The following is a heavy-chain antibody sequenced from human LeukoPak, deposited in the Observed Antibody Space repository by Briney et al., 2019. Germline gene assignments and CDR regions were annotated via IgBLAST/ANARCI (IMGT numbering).Heavy chain of an antibody. CDR3: AREGRAMVTFDY. CDR1: GGTFSSYA. J-gene: IGHJ4*02. CDR2: IIPIFGTA. D-gene: IGHD5-18*01. Sequence: SVKVSCKASGGTFSSYAISWVRQAPGQGLEWMGGIIPIFGTANYAQKFQGRVTITADESTSTAYMELSSLRPEDTAVYYCAREGRAMVTFDYWGQGTLVTVSS. V-gene: IGHV1-69*13.